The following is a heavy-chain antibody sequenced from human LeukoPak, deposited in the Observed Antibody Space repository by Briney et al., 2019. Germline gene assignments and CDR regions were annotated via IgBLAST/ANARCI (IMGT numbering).Heavy chain of an antibody. V-gene: IGHV1-18*01. D-gene: IGHD3-16*02. CDR3: ARAGSLIMITFGGVIVEYYFDY. CDR1: GYTFTSYG. CDR2: ISAYNGNT. Sequence: ASVKVSCKASGYTFTSYGISWVRQAPGQGLEWMGWISAYNGNTNYAQKLQGRVTVTTDTSTSTAYMELRSLRSDDTAVYYCARAGSLIMITFGGVIVEYYFDYWGQGTLVTVSS. J-gene: IGHJ4*02.